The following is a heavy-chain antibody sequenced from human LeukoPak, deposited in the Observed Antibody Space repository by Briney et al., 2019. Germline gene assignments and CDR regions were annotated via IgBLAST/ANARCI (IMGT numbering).Heavy chain of an antibody. D-gene: IGHD5/OR15-5a*01. V-gene: IGHV1-18*01. Sequence: ASVKVSCKASGYNFMNYGISWVRQAPGQGLEWMGWIGPKNGNTNFGRNFLGRVTLTADTSTTTVYMELTSLRSDDTATYYCARRHSVLTDPLSHYYYYMDVWGKGTTVIVSS. CDR1: GYNFMNYG. CDR2: IGPKNGNT. J-gene: IGHJ6*03. CDR3: ARRHSVLTDPLSHYYYYMDV.